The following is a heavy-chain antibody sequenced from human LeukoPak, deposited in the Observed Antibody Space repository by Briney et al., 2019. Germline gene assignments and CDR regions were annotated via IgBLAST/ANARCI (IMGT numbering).Heavy chain of an antibody. V-gene: IGHV3-48*02. CDR2: ISSSSSTI. CDR3: ARVGPLWFGELFTPLPYYYYYGMEV. D-gene: IGHD3-10*01. Sequence: GGSLRLSCAASGFTFSSYSMNWVRQAPGKGLEWVSYISSSSSTIYYADSVKGRFTISRDNAKNSLYLQMNSLRDEDTAVYYCARVGPLWFGELFTPLPYYYYYGMEVWGQGTTVTVSS. CDR1: GFTFSSYS. J-gene: IGHJ6*02.